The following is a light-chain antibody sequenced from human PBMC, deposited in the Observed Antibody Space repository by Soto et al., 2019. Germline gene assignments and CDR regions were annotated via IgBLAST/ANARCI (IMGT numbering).Light chain of an antibody. CDR3: QQRYNWVT. CDR1: QSVSTY. Sequence: EIVLTQSPATLSLSPGDRATLSCRASQSVSTYLAWFQQKPGQAPRLLIYDASNRATGIPARFSGSGSGTDFTLTISSLEPEDFAVYYCQQRYNWVTFGGGTKVEI. J-gene: IGKJ4*01. CDR2: DAS. V-gene: IGKV3-11*01.